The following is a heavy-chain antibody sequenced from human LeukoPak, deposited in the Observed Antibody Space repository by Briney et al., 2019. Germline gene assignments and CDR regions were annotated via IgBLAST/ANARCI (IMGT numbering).Heavy chain of an antibody. CDR1: GDSISSYY. V-gene: IGHV4-4*07. CDR3: ARDRVHDSDY. J-gene: IGHJ4*02. D-gene: IGHD2-21*02. CDR2: IHPSGST. Sequence: SETLSLTCTVSGDSISSYYWSWIRQPAGKGLEWIGRIHPSGSTNYNPSLKSRVTLSVDTSKNQFSLKLSSVTAADTAVYYCARDRVHDSDYWGQGILVIVSS.